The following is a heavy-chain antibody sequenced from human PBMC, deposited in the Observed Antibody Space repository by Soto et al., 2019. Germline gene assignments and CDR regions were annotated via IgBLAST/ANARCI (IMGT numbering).Heavy chain of an antibody. V-gene: IGHV3-15*07. J-gene: IGHJ4*02. Sequence: EVQLVESEGGLVKPGGSLRLSCAVSGIPFTDAWMNWVRQAPGKGLEWVGRIKSKGSGGTTDYAAPVKGRFTISRDDSNNTLYLQMASLQIGDTAVYFCIWQADYIGSWHWGQGSLVTVSS. D-gene: IGHD5-12*01. CDR1: GIPFTDAW. CDR2: IKSKGSGGTT. CDR3: IWQADYIGSWH.